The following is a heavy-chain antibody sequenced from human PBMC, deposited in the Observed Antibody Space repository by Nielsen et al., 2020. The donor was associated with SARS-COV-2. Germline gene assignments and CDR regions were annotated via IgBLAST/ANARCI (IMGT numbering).Heavy chain of an antibody. CDR1: GGPLNFYY. J-gene: IGHJ4*02. CDR3: ARQPYSAYQLDF. D-gene: IGHD5-12*01. CDR2: IYHSGSA. V-gene: IGHV4-34*01. Sequence: SETLSLTCAVHGGPLNFYYWSWIRQPPGKGLEWIGSIYHSGSAYYTPSLKNRVTMSVDTSKNQFSLKLSSVTAADTAVYYCARQPYSAYQLDFWGQGTLVAVS.